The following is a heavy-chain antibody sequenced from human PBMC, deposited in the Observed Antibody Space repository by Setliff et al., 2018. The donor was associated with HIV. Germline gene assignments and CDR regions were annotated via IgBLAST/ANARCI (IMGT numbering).Heavy chain of an antibody. D-gene: IGHD6-13*01. V-gene: IGHV3-64*01. CDR1: GLTFSRYA. CDR2: IKSDGGST. J-gene: IGHJ6*02. Sequence: LRLSCAASGLTFSRYAMHWVRQAPGKGLEYVSGIKSDGGSTYYANSVKGRFTISRDNSKNTLFLQMNSLRPEDTAVYYCARDCRVGWVFTYGMDVWGQGTLVTVSS. CDR3: ARDCRVGWVFTYGMDV.